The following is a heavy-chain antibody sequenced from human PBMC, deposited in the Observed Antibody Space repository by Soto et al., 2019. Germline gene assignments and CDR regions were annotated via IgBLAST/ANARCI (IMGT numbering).Heavy chain of an antibody. D-gene: IGHD1-26*01. Sequence: QVHLVQSGAEVKKPGTSVRVSCKASGGAVSDYVIAWVRQAPGQGPEWMGGIIPSVGTANYAQTFLGRVTMTADKSTNTAYLELNSLTYEDTAVYYCARASLGPGYSDGKGWFDPWGQGTLVTVSS. CDR2: IIPSVGTA. V-gene: IGHV1-69*06. CDR3: ARASLGPGYSDGKGWFDP. CDR1: GGAVSDYV. J-gene: IGHJ5*02.